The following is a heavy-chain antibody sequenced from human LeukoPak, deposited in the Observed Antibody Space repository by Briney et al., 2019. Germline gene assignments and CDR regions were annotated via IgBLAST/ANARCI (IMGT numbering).Heavy chain of an antibody. CDR2: ISGSGAST. D-gene: IGHD1-26*01. CDR1: GFTLSTNA. Sequence: GGSLRLSCLTSGFTLSTNAMSWVRQAPGKGLEWISGISGSGASTYYADSEKGRFTISRDDSRNTLYLQMNSLRGDDTAVYYCAKDVGKWESLHFFDYWGQGTLVTVSS. CDR3: AKDVGKWESLHFFDY. V-gene: IGHV3-23*01. J-gene: IGHJ4*02.